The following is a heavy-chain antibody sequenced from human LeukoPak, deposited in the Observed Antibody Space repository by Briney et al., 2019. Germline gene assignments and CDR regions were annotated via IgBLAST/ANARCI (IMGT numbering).Heavy chain of an antibody. J-gene: IGHJ4*02. V-gene: IGHV4-34*01. CDR2: INHSGST. Sequence: PSETLSLTCTVSGGSISSYYWSWIRQPPGKGLEWIGEINHSGSTNYNPSLKSRVTISVDTSKNQFSLKLSSVTAADTAVYYCARRAVGRDPYFDYWGQGTLVTVSS. CDR1: GGSISSYY. CDR3: ARRAVGRDPYFDY.